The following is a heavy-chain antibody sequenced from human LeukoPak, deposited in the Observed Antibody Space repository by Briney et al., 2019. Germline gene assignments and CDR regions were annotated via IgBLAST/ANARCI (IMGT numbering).Heavy chain of an antibody. CDR2: INPNSGGT. J-gene: IGHJ6*03. CDR3: ARDLAYYYDSSGYYGSYYYYYMDV. Sequence: GGSLRLSCAASGFTFDDYGMSWVRQAPGQGLEWMGWINPNSGGTNYAQKFQGRVTMTRDTSISTAYMELSRLRSDDTAVYYCARDLAYYYDSSGYYGSYYYYYMDVWGKGTTVTVSS. D-gene: IGHD3-22*01. V-gene: IGHV1-2*02. CDR1: GFTFDDYG.